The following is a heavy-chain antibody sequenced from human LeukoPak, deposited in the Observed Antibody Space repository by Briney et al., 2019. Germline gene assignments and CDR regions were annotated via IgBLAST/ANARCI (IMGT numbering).Heavy chain of an antibody. CDR1: GGTFSSYA. J-gene: IGHJ4*02. D-gene: IGHD1-26*01. Sequence: SVKVSCKASGGTFSSYAISWVRQAPGQGLEWMGRIIPILGIANYAQKFQGRVTITADKSTSTAYMELSSLRSEDTAVYYCARDGVYSGSLGYWGQGTLVTVSS. CDR2: IIPILGIA. V-gene: IGHV1-69*04. CDR3: ARDGVYSGSLGY.